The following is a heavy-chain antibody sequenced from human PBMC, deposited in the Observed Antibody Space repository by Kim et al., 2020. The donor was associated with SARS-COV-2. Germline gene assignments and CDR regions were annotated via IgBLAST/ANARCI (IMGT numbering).Heavy chain of an antibody. Sequence: SETLSLTCTVSHGSINTYYWSWLRQPPGRGRESIGYIYYTGITYYNPSLKSRVILSVDMPKSQFSLSLTSVTAADTAVYYCARIRGGPYGMDVWGQGTP. J-gene: IGHJ6*02. CDR3: ARIRGGPYGMDV. V-gene: IGHV4-59*01. D-gene: IGHD3-16*01. CDR2: IYYTGIT. CDR1: HGSINTYY.